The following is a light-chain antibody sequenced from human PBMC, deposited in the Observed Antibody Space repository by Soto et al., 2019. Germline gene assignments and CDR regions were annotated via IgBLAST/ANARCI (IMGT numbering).Light chain of an antibody. V-gene: IGLV1-47*01. Sequence: QSVMTQTPSASGTPGQRVTISCYGSSSNIGSNYVYWYQQLPGTAPRLLIYRNSERPSGVPDRFSGSKSGTSASLAISGLRSEDEADYYCASWDDSLSAAVFGGGTQLTVL. CDR3: ASWDDSLSAAV. J-gene: IGLJ7*01. CDR2: RNS. CDR1: SSNIGSNY.